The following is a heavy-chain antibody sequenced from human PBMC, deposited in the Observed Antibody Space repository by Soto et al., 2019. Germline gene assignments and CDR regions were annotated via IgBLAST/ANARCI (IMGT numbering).Heavy chain of an antibody. Sequence: QLQLQESGSGLVKPSQTLSLTCAVSGGSISTGAYSWSWIRQPPGNGLEWIGYIYHSGSAYYNPSLKSRVTMSVDRSKNQFSLKLSSVTAADTAVYSCARGKWSSPEDYWGQGTLVTVSS. V-gene: IGHV4-30-2*01. CDR3: ARGKWSSPEDY. CDR2: IYHSGSA. J-gene: IGHJ4*02. CDR1: GGSISTGAYS. D-gene: IGHD2-8*01.